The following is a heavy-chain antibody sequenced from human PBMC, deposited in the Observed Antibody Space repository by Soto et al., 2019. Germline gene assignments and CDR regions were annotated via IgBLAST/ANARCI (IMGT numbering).Heavy chain of an antibody. CDR2: INHSGST. CDR3: ARAEWELLTWFDP. J-gene: IGHJ5*02. Sequence: RIFTRQPPGKGLEWIGEINHSGSTNYNPPLKSRVTVSVDTSKNQFSLKLSSVTAADTAVYYCARAEWELLTWFDPWGQGTLVTVS. D-gene: IGHD1-26*01. V-gene: IGHV4-34*01.